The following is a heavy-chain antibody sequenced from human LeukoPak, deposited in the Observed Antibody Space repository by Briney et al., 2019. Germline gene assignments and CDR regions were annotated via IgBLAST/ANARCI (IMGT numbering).Heavy chain of an antibody. V-gene: IGHV3-21*01. CDR1: GFTFSSYS. Sequence: GGSLRLSCAASGFTFSSYSMNWVRQAPGKGLEWVSSISSSSSYIYYADSVKGRFTISRDNAKNSLYLQMNSLRAEDTAVYYCARDLLTGYYSPYYFDYWGQGTLVTVSS. CDR2: ISSSSSYI. D-gene: IGHD3-9*01. J-gene: IGHJ4*02. CDR3: ARDLLTGYYSPYYFDY.